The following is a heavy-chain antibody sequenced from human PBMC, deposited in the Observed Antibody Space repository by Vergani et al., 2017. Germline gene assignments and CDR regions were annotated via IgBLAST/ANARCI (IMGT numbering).Heavy chain of an antibody. V-gene: IGHV4-59*01. CDR3: ARALSPITEVWFGELLTPPAGYGMDV. CDR1: GGSISSYY. CDR2: IYYSGST. D-gene: IGHD3-10*01. J-gene: IGHJ6*02. Sequence: QVQLQESGPGLVKPSETLSLTCTVSGGSISSYYWSWIRQPPGKGLEWIGYIYYSGSTNYNPSLKSRVTISVDTSKNQFSLKLSSVTAADTAVYYCARALSPITEVWFGELLTPPAGYGMDVWGQGTTVTVSS.